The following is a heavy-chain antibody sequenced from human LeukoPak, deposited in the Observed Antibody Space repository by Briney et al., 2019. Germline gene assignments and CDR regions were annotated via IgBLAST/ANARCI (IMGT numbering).Heavy chain of an antibody. J-gene: IGHJ4*02. D-gene: IGHD3-10*01. V-gene: IGHV3-64*01. CDR3: ARVMSGSGSKYFDY. Sequence: GGSLRLSCAASGFTFSSFPMQWVRQVPGKGLEYVSAISSTGETSYYASSVKDRFIISRDNSKNTLHLQMGSLRAEDMAVYYCARVMSGSGSKYFDYWGQGTLVTVSS. CDR2: ISSTGETS. CDR1: GFTFSSFP.